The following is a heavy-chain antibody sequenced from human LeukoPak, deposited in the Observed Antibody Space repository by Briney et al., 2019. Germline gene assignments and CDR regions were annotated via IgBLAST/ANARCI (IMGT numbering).Heavy chain of an antibody. J-gene: IGHJ4*02. CDR3: AKRNLVGYYFDY. CDR2: ISGSGGNT. D-gene: IGHD1-26*01. V-gene: IGHV3-23*01. Sequence: GGSLRLSCAASGFTISSFAMSWVRQAPGKGLEWVSGISGSGGNTYHADSVKGRFTVSRDNSKNTLYLQMNSLRAEDTAVYYCAKRNLVGYYFDYWGQGTLVAVSS. CDR1: GFTISSFA.